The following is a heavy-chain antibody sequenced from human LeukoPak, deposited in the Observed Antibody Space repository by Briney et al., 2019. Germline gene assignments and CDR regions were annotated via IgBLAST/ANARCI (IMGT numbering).Heavy chain of an antibody. CDR3: ARRWYYGSGSLPTPFDY. D-gene: IGHD3-10*01. J-gene: IGHJ4*02. Sequence: SQTLSLTCTVSGGSISSSSYYWGWIRQPPGKGLEWIGSIYYSGSTYYNPSLKSRVTISVDTSKNQFSLKLSSVTAADTAVYYCARRWYYGSGSLPTPFDYWGQGTLVTVSS. CDR1: GGSISSSSYY. CDR2: IYYSGST. V-gene: IGHV4-39*01.